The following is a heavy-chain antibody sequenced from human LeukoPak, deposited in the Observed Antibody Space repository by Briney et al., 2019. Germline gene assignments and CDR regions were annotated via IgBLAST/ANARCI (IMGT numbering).Heavy chain of an antibody. CDR3: AHRTSMVGGVMSYNWFDP. V-gene: IGHV2-5*02. J-gene: IGHJ5*02. CDR2: IYWDDDK. Sequence: SGPTLVNPTQTLTLTCTISGFSLSTSGVGVAWIRQPPGKALEWLALIYWDDDKRYSPSLKSRLTITKDTSKNQVVPTMTNMDPVDTATYYCAHRTSMVGGVMSYNWFDPWGQGTLVTVSS. D-gene: IGHD3-10*01. CDR1: GFSLSTSGVG.